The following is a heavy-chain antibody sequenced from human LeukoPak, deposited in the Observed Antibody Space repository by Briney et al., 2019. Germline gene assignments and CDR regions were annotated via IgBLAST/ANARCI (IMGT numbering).Heavy chain of an antibody. Sequence: ASVKVSCKTSGYTFNKYFIYWVRQAPGQGLEWMGIINPSGGSTIYAQKFQGRVTMTRDTSTSTAYLELSSLRSDDTAIYYCAKWGGDYRGDWGQGTQVTVSS. CDR1: GYTFNKYF. CDR3: AKWGGDYRGD. V-gene: IGHV1-46*02. J-gene: IGHJ4*02. D-gene: IGHD4-17*01. CDR2: INPSGGST.